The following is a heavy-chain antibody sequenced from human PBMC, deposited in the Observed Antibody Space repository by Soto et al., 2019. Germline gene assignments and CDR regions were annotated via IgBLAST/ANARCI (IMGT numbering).Heavy chain of an antibody. D-gene: IGHD3-9*01. Sequence: GSLRLSCSASGFTFSSYAMSWVRQAPGEGLEWVSAISGSGGSTYYADSVKGRFTISRDNSKNTLYLQMNSLRAEDTAVYYCAKDVLRYFSHFDYWGQGTLVTVSS. J-gene: IGHJ4*02. CDR2: ISGSGGST. CDR3: AKDVLRYFSHFDY. V-gene: IGHV3-23*01. CDR1: GFTFSSYA.